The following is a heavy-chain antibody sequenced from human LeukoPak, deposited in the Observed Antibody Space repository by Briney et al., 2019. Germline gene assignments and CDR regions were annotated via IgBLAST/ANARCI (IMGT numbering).Heavy chain of an antibody. J-gene: IGHJ4*02. V-gene: IGHV1-2*02. CDR2: INPNSGDT. CDR3: ARIPLNLQDY. Sequence: ASVKVSCKASGYTFTGYYIHWVRQAPGQGLEWMGWINPNSGDTHYAQKFRGRVTMTSDTSISTACMDLSRLTSDDTAVYYCARIPLNLQDYWGQGTLVTVSS. CDR1: GYTFTGYY.